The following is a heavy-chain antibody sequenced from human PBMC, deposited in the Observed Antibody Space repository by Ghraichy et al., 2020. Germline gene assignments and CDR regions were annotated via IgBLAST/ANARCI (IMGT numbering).Heavy chain of an antibody. Sequence: SVKVSCKATGDTFSGYAISWVRQAPGQGLEWMGRIIPVGGRVNYAQRFQGRVTITADTSTRTAYMEVTSLKSDDTAVYYCAREDGIDSLGASYWGPGTLVTVSS. CDR2: IIPVGGRV. CDR1: GDTFSGYA. D-gene: IGHD1-26*01. J-gene: IGHJ4*02. V-gene: IGHV1-69*04. CDR3: AREDGIDSLGASY.